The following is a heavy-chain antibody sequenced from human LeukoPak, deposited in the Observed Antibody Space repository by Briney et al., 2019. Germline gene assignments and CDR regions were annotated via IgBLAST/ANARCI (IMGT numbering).Heavy chain of an antibody. CDR3: AKGFQWELPIDY. V-gene: IGHV3-23*01. D-gene: IGHD1-26*01. CDR1: RFTFSTYA. CDR2: ISISGDST. J-gene: IGHJ4*02. Sequence: PGGSLRLSCATSRFTFSTYAMSWVRQAPGKGLEWVSAISISGDSTYYADSVKGRFTISRDNSKNTLYLQMNSLRAEDTAVYYCAKGFQWELPIDYWGQGTLVTVSS.